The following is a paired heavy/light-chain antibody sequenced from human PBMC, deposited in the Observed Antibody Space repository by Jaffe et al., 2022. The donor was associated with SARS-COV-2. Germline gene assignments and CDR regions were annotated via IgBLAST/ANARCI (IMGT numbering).Light chain of an antibody. CDR2: VAS. J-gene: IGKJ4*01. CDR1: QGISSH. V-gene: IGKV1-9*01. Sequence: DIQLTQSPSFLSASVGDRVTITCRASQGISSHLGWYQQKPGKAPKVLIYVASTLESGVPSRFSGSGSGTEFTLTISSLQPEDFATYYCQQRNSYPLTFGGGTRVEI. CDR3: QQRNSYPLT.
Heavy chain of an antibody. CDR2: IRDKTYSYTT. V-gene: IGHV3-72*01. Sequence: EVLLVESGGGSVQPGGSLRLSCAASGFTFSDRFMDWVRQAPGKGLEWVGRIRDKTYSYTTEYAASVKGRFTISRDDSDNSLYLQMNSLKTEDTAVYYCAGAKTGNYHGYFDYWGQGTLVTVSS. CDR1: GFTFSDRF. D-gene: IGHD1-7*01. J-gene: IGHJ4*02. CDR3: AGAKTGNYHGYFDY.